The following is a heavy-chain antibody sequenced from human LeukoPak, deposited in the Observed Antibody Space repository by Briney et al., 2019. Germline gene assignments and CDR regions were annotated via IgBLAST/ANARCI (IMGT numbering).Heavy chain of an antibody. J-gene: IGHJ4*02. CDR2: INPNSGGT. V-gene: IGHV1-2*02. D-gene: IGHD3-3*01. Sequence: AASVKVSCKASGYTFTSYGISWVRQAPGQGLEWMGWINPNSGGTNYAQKFQGRVTMTRDTSISTAYMELSRLRSDDTAVYYCARLSTIFGVVIEYYFDYWGQGTLVTVSS. CDR3: ARLSTIFGVVIEYYFDY. CDR1: GYTFTSYG.